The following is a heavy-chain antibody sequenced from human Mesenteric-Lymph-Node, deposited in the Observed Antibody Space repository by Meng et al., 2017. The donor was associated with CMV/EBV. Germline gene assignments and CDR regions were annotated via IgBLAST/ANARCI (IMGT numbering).Heavy chain of an antibody. J-gene: IGHJ4*02. D-gene: IGHD2-2*01. CDR2: IKSGGAT. Sequence: GGSLRLSCAASGFSVSSSYLSWVRQAPGKGLEWVSIIKSGGATDYADSVKGRFTISRDNSKNALSLQMSSLRAEDTALYYCAKAYCSSTSCPDPLADYWGQGTLVTVSS. V-gene: IGHV3-53*05. CDR3: AKAYCSSTSCPDPLADY. CDR1: GFSVSSSY.